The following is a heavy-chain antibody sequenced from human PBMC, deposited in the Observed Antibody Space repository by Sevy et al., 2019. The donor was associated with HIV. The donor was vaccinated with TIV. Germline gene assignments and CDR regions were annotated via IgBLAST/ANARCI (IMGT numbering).Heavy chain of an antibody. CDR2: ISGSGGST. J-gene: IGHJ4*02. CDR3: AKERIRGVYKLGGYYFDY. CDR1: GFTFSNYA. D-gene: IGHD7-27*01. Sequence: GGSLRLSCAASGFTFSNYAMNWVRQAPGKGLEWVAVISGSGGSTYYADSVKGRFTSSRDNSKNTLYLQMNSLRAEDTTVYYCAKERIRGVYKLGGYYFDYWGQGTLVTVSS. V-gene: IGHV3-23*01.